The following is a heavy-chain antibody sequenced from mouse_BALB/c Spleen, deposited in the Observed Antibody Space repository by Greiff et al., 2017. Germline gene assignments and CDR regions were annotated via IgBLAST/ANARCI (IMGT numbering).Heavy chain of an antibody. V-gene: IGHV14-1*02. CDR2: IDPENGNT. J-gene: IGHJ2*01. Sequence: VQLQQSGAELVRPGALVKLSCKASGFNIKDYYMHWVKQRPEQGLEWIGWIDPENGNTIYDPKFQGKASITADTSSNTAYLQLSSLTSEETAVFYCGRRTRVVEGDYGGQGTTVTVSS. CDR1: GFNIKDYY. CDR3: GRRTRVVEGDY. D-gene: IGHD1-1*01.